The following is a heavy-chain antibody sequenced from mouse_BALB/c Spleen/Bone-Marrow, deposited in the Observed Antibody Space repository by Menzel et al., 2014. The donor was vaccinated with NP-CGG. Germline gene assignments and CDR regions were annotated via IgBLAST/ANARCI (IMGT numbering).Heavy chain of an antibody. Sequence: EVKLMESGAELVKPGASVKLSCTASGFNIKDTYMHWVKQRPEQGLEWIGRIDPANGNTKYDPKFQGKATITADTSSNTACLQLSSLTSEDTAVYYCASYYYGSSSFAYWGQGTLVTVSA. D-gene: IGHD1-1*01. V-gene: IGHV14-3*02. CDR1: GFNIKDTY. CDR3: ASYYYGSSSFAY. CDR2: IDPANGNT. J-gene: IGHJ3*01.